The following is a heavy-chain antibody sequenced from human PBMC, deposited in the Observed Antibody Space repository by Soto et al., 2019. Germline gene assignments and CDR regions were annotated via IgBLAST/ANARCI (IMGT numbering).Heavy chain of an antibody. CDR3: ARDFWATFFFCSGGLFPPTYFDS. CDR2: IYYSGST. CDR1: GGSISSYY. V-gene: IGHV4-59*12. D-gene: IGHD2-15*01. J-gene: IGHJ4*02. Sequence: PSETLSLTCTVSGGSISSYYWSWIRQPPGKGLEWIGYIYYSGSTNYNPSLKSRVTISVDTSKNQFSLTLSSVTAADTAVYYCARDFWATFFFCSGGLFPPTYFDSWGQGALVTVSS.